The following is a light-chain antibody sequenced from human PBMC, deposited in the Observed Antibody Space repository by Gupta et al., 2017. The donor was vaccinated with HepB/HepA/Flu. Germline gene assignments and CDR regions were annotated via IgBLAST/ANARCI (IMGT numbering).Light chain of an antibody. Sequence: IVITQSLATLSVSPGERATLSCRASQSVSSNLAWYQQKPGQATRLLISGASTRATGIPARFSGSGSGTDFTLTISSLQSEDFAVYYCQQYKNWPPWTFGQGTKVEIK. CDR3: QQYKNWPPWT. CDR1: QSVSSN. CDR2: GAS. J-gene: IGKJ1*01. V-gene: IGKV3-15*01.